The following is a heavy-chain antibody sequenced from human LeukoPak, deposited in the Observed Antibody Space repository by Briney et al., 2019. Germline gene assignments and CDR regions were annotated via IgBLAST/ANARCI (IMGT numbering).Heavy chain of an antibody. CDR3: ARGQTTVTN. D-gene: IGHD4-17*01. J-gene: IGHJ4*02. V-gene: IGHV3-7*03. CDR1: GCTFSSYW. CDR2: IKQDGSEK. Sequence: GGSLRLSCAASGCTFSSYWMSWVRQAPGKGLEWVANIKQDGSEKYYVDSVKGRFTISRDNAKNSLYLQMSSLRAEDTAVYYCARGQTTVTNWGQGTLVTVSS.